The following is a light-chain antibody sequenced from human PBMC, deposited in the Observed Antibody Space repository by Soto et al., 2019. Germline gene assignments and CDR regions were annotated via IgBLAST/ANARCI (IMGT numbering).Light chain of an antibody. CDR1: NIGDKA. CDR2: YDF. J-gene: IGLJ2*01. V-gene: IGLV3-21*04. Sequence: SYELTQRPSVSVAPEKTARITCGGDNIGDKAVHWFQQRPGQAPLLVIYYDFERPSGIPDRFSGSNSVNTATLTISRVEAGDEADYFCLVWDTTLAQPIFGGGTKLTVL. CDR3: LVWDTTLAQPI.